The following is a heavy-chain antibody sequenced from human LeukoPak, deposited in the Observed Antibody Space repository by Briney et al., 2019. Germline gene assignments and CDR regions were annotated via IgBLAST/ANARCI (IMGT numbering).Heavy chain of an antibody. V-gene: IGHV3-53*01. Sequence: GGSLRLSCVASGFIVSSNYMNWVRQAPGKGLEWVSVIYSGGSTYCADSVKGRFTISRENAKNSLYLQMNSLRAEDTAVYYCARDRGYGMDVWGQGTTVTVSS. J-gene: IGHJ6*02. CDR2: IYSGGST. CDR1: GFIVSSNY. CDR3: ARDRGYGMDV.